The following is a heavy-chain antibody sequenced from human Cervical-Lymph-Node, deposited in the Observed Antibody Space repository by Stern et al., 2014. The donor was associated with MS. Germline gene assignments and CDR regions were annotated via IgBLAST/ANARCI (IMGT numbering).Heavy chain of an antibody. V-gene: IGHV4-4*07. D-gene: IGHD4-23*01. Sequence: QLQLQESGPGLVKPSETLSLTCTVSGDSISTYYWSWIRQPAGKGLEWIGRIYASGSTNYNPSLKSRLTMSVDTSKTQFSLYLTSVTAADTAVYYCASSPDYGGKRSGWFDPWGQGTLVTVSS. J-gene: IGHJ5*02. CDR2: IYASGST. CDR3: ASSPDYGGKRSGWFDP. CDR1: GDSISTYY.